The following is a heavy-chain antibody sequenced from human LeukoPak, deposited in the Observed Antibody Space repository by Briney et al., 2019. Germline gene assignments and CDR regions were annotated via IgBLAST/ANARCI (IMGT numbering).Heavy chain of an antibody. Sequence: GASVKVSRKASGYTFTGYYIHWVRQAPGQGLEWMGWANPNSGGTHSAQKFQGRVTMTRDTSISTVYMELSSLRSDDTAIYYCARGPSSGIDYWGQGTLVTLSS. V-gene: IGHV1-2*02. J-gene: IGHJ4*02. D-gene: IGHD3-10*01. CDR2: ANPNSGGT. CDR3: ARGPSSGIDY. CDR1: GYTFTGYY.